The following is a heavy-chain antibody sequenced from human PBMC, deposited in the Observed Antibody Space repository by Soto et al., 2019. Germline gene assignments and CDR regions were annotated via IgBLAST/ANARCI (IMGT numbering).Heavy chain of an antibody. V-gene: IGHV3-23*01. CDR3: AKDHSDGYDYAVDY. Sequence: PGGSLRLSCAASGFTFSSYAMSWVRQAPGKGLEWVSAISGSGGSTYYADSVKGRFTISRDNSKNTLYLQMNSLRAEDTAVYYCAKDHSDGYDYAVDYWGQGTLVTVSS. CDR1: GFTFSSYA. D-gene: IGHD5-12*01. CDR2: ISGSGGST. J-gene: IGHJ4*02.